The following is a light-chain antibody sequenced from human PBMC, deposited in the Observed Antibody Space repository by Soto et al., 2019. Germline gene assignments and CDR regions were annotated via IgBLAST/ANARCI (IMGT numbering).Light chain of an antibody. V-gene: IGKV1-5*03. CDR3: QQYNTYWT. Sequence: DIQMTQSPSXLSASVGDRVTITCRASQSVSGWLAWYQQKPGKAPKLLIYKASSLESGVRSRFSGSGSGTEFTLTISGLQXDDSATYYCQQYNTYWTFGQXTKVEIK. J-gene: IGKJ1*01. CDR1: QSVSGW. CDR2: KAS.